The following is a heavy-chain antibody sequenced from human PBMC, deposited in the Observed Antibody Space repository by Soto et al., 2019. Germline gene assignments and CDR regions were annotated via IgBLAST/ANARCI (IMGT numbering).Heavy chain of an antibody. D-gene: IGHD1-26*01. J-gene: IGHJ4*02. CDR1: GASITFGGYS. CDR2: INHLETT. V-gene: IGHV4-30-2*01. CDR3: ARGGGSDSFDY. Sequence: QLQLHESGSGLVKPSQTLSLTCTVSGASITFGGYSWSWLRQTPGKGLEWIGYINHLETTFYNPSFESRLTLSIDRAKNQFSLKLHSMSAADRAVYFCARGGGSDSFDYWGQGILVTVSS.